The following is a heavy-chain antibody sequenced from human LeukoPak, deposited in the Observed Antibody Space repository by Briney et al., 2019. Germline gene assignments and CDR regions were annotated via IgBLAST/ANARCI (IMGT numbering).Heavy chain of an antibody. V-gene: IGHV3-23*01. CDR2: ISGSGNKT. J-gene: IGHJ4*02. Sequence: PGGPLRLSCAASGFTFSHFAMSWVRQAPGKGLQWVSTISGSGNKTYDADSVKGRFTISRDNSKSTLYLQMTGLRAEDTAVYYCAKLKGVGIAPFDDWGQGILVSVSS. CDR3: AKLKGVGIAPFDD. D-gene: IGHD2-15*01. CDR1: GFTFSHFA.